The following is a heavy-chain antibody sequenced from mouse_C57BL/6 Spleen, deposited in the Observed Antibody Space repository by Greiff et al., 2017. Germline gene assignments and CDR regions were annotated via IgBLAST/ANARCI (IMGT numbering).Heavy chain of an antibody. Sequence: VKLQESGPELVKPGASVKISCKASGYAFSSSWMNWVKQRPGKGLEWIGRIYPGDGDTNYNGKFKGKATLTADKSSSTAYMQLSSLTSEDSSVYFCARGTTVVADYWGQGTTLTVSS. CDR3: ARGTTVVADY. CDR2: IYPGDGDT. CDR1: GYAFSSSW. J-gene: IGHJ2*01. V-gene: IGHV1-82*01. D-gene: IGHD1-1*01.